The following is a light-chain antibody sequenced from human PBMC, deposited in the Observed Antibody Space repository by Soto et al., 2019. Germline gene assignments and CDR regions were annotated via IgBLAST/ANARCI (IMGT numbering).Light chain of an antibody. J-gene: IGLJ2*01. V-gene: IGLV4-69*01. CDR1: SGHRSYA. CDR2: LNSDGSH. CDR3: QTWGPGIRI. Sequence: QSVLTQSPSASASLGASGKLTCTLSSGHRSYAIAWHQQQPEKGPRYLMKLNSDGSHSKGDGIPDRFSGSSSKSGAERYLTISSLQSEDEADYYRQTWGPGIRIFGGGTKLTVL.